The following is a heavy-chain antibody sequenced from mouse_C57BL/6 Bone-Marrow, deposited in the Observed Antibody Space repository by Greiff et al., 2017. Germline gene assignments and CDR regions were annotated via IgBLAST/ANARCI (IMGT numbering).Heavy chain of an antibody. J-gene: IGHJ3*01. V-gene: IGHV1-74*01. CDR3: AITRGLTGSFAY. CDR2: IHPSDSDT. D-gene: IGHD4-1*01. Sequence: QVQLKQPGAELVKPGASVKVSCKASGYTFTSYWMHWVKQRPGQGLEWIGRIHPSDSDTNYNQKFKGKATLTVDKSSSTAYMQLSSLTSEDSAVYYCAITRGLTGSFAYWGQGTLVTVSA. CDR1: GYTFTSYW.